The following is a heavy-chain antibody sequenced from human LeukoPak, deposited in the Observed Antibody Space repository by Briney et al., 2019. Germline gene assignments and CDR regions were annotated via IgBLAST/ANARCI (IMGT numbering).Heavy chain of an antibody. V-gene: IGHV3-30*04. J-gene: IGHJ4*02. Sequence: PGGSLRLSCAASGFTLTNYALHWVRQAPGKGLEWVAVISYDGSNKYYADSVKGRFTISRDNSKNTLYLQMNSLRAEDTAVYYCAKVGDSSGWRLDYWGQGTLVTVSS. CDR1: GFTLTNYA. CDR2: ISYDGSNK. D-gene: IGHD6-19*01. CDR3: AKVGDSSGWRLDY.